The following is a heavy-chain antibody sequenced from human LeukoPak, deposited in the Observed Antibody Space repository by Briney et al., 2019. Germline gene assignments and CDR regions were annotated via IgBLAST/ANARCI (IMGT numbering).Heavy chain of an antibody. V-gene: IGHV3-33*01. CDR3: ARSRNPYYYGSGAFDY. J-gene: IGHJ4*02. CDR1: GFTFSSYG. D-gene: IGHD3-10*01. CDR2: IWYDGSNK. Sequence: PGGSLRLSCAASGFTFSSYGMHWVRQAPGKGLEWVAVIWYDGSNKYYADSVKGRFTISRDNSKNTLYLQMNSLRAEDTAVYYCARSRNPYYYGSGAFDYWGQGTLVTVSS.